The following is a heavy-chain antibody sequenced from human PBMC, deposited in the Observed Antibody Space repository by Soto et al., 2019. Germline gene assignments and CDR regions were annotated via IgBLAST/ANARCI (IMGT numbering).Heavy chain of an antibody. J-gene: IGHJ6*02. Sequence: QVQLVQSGAEVRKPGSSVKVSCRASGGTFSDFTVTWVRQAPGQGLAWMGGIIPMLEATKYAQTFQDRETFTADESTSTGCMEWSSRRCEYTAVYFCATSYCGNECQPKIAFYGFGWDVWGQVTTVTVSS. CDR1: GGTFSDFT. D-gene: IGHD2-21*01. CDR3: ATSYCGNECQPKIAFYGFGWDV. V-gene: IGHV1-69*01. CDR2: IIPMLEAT.